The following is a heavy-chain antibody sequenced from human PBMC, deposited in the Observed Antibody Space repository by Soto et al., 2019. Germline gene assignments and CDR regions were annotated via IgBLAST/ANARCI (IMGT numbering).Heavy chain of an antibody. V-gene: IGHV1-18*01. CDR1: GYTFTSYG. J-gene: IGHJ5*02. D-gene: IGHD6-13*01. CDR3: ARTIAIAAAKGFVP. Sequence: ASVKVSCKASGYTFTSYGISWVRQAPGQGLEWMGWISAYNGNTNYAQKLQGRVTMTTDTSTSTAYMELRSLRSDDTAVYYCARTIAIAAAKGFVPWGQGTLVTVSS. CDR2: ISAYNGNT.